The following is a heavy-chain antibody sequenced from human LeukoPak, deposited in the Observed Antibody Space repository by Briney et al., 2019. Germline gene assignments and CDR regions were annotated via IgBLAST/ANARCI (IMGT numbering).Heavy chain of an antibody. Sequence: ASVKVSCKASGGTFSSYAISWVRQAPGQGLEWMGWINPNSGGTNYAQKFQGWVTMTRDTSISTAYMEPSRLRSDDTAVYYCARALGDRIAARYLLDYWGQGTLVTVSS. J-gene: IGHJ4*02. CDR3: ARALGDRIAARYLLDY. V-gene: IGHV1-2*04. D-gene: IGHD6-6*01. CDR2: INPNSGGT. CDR1: GGTFSSYA.